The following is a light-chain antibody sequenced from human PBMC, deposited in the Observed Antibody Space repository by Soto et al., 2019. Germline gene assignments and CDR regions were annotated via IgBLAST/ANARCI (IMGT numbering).Light chain of an antibody. Sequence: SYELTQPPSVSVSPGQTASITCSGDKLGDKYACWYQQKPGQSLVMVISQDNKRPSGIPERFSGSNSGNTATLTISGTQAMDEADYYCQAWDNKTYVVFGGGTKLTVL. CDR1: KLGDKY. CDR2: QDN. J-gene: IGLJ2*01. CDR3: QAWDNKTYVV. V-gene: IGLV3-1*01.